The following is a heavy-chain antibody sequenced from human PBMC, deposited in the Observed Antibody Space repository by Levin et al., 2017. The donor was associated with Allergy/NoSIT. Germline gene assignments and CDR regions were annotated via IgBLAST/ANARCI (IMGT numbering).Heavy chain of an antibody. Sequence: SVKVSCKASGGTFRSYTISWMRQAPGQGLEWMGESIPIFGPANYAQKFQGRVTITADKSTGTAYMELSSLRSEDTAVYFCARVKSSDSNYTSGWDWFDPWGQGTLVTVSS. CDR3: ARVKSSDSNYTSGWDWFDP. CDR1: GGTFRSYT. J-gene: IGHJ5*02. V-gene: IGHV1-69*06. CDR2: SIPIFGPA. D-gene: IGHD6-19*01.